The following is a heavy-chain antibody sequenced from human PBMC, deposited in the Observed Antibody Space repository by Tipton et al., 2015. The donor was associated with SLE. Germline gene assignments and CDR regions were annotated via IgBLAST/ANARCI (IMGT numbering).Heavy chain of an antibody. CDR2: IYYSGST. Sequence: TLSLTCTVSGGSISSSSYYWGWIRQPPGKGLEWIGSIYYSGSTYYNPSLKSRVTISVDTSKNQFSLKLSSVTVADTAVYYCARSMGETDAFDIWGQGTMVTVSS. CDR3: ARSMGETDAFDI. V-gene: IGHV4-39*07. J-gene: IGHJ3*02. CDR1: GGSISSSSYY. D-gene: IGHD3-16*01.